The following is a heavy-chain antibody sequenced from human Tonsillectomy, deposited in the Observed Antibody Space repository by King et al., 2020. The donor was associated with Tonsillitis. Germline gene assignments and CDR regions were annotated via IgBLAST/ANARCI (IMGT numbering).Heavy chain of an antibody. D-gene: IGHD1-26*01. V-gene: IGHV3-20*01. CDR3: ARGRLAWAFDY. J-gene: IGHJ4*02. Sequence: QLVQSGGGVVRPGGSLRLSCAASGFTYDGYGMAWVRLAPGKGLEGVAGMDWKGGSKGYADSVKGRFTISRDNAKNSLYLEMNSLRAEDTALYHCARGRLAWAFDYWGQGTLVPVSP. CDR2: MDWKGGSK. CDR1: GFTYDGYG.